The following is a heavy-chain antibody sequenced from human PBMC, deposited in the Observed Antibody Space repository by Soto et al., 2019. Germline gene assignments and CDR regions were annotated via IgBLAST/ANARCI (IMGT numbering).Heavy chain of an antibody. V-gene: IGHV1-18*01. D-gene: IGHD3-16*01. CDR3: AREATNLIPSAQTSHLDS. CDR2: FSPYIGYT. CDR1: CDNFLKYC. Sequence: GSVLGSCKGVCDNFLKYCINWVRRPPRQRREWVVWFSPYIGYTHTTQKFDGRLNLPTDTAASTAYMELEVLRSTDTAHDFCAREATNLIPSAQTSHLDSWGQRTLVTVSS. J-gene: IGHJ5*02.